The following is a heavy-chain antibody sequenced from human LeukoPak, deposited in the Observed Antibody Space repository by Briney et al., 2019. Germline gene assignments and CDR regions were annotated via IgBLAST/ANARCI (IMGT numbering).Heavy chain of an antibody. Sequence: SETLSLTCAVYGGSFSAYCWNWIRQPPGKGLEWIGEINHSGSTNHNPSLKSRVTISIDTSKNQFSLKLSSVTAADTAVYYCASPLTTVTTRGPPGYWGQGTLVTVSS. CDR2: INHSGST. V-gene: IGHV4-34*01. J-gene: IGHJ4*02. CDR3: ASPLTTVTTRGPPGY. D-gene: IGHD4-17*01. CDR1: GGSFSAYC.